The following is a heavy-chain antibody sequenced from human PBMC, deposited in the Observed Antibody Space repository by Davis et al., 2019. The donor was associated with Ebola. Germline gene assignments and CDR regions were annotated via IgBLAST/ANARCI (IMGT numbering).Heavy chain of an antibody. CDR2: IQNDGRMK. CDR3: AVDKTPMDV. CDR1: AFTFSRYG. V-gene: IGHV3-30*02. Sequence: PGGSLRLSCVASAFTFSRYGMHWVRQAPGKGLAWVAFIQNDGRMKDYVDSVRGRFTISTDNSKSTLYLQMNSLRTEDAAVYYCAVDKTPMDVWGQGTTVTVSS. J-gene: IGHJ6*02.